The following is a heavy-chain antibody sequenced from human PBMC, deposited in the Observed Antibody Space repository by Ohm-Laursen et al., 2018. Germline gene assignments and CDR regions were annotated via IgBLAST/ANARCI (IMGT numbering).Heavy chain of an antibody. CDR1: GFTFSSYA. Sequence: GSLRLSCSASGFTFSSYAMSWVRQAPGKGLEWVSGISGSGGSSYYADSVKGRFTISRDNSKNTLYLQMNSLRAEDTAVYYCAKSCGGDCYSGAFDIWGQGTMVTVSS. CDR3: AKSCGGDCYSGAFDI. D-gene: IGHD2-21*02. V-gene: IGHV3-23*01. J-gene: IGHJ3*02. CDR2: ISGSGGSS.